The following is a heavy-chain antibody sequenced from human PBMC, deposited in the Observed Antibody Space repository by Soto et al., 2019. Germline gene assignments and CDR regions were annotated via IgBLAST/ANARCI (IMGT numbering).Heavy chain of an antibody. D-gene: IGHD5-18*01. Sequence: GESLKISCTGSGYSFPSYWIGWARQMPGKGLEWMGIIYPANSDTRYSQSFQGQVTISADKSIRTAYLQWNSLKASDTAMYYCARSVSMVTYSFEFWAQGTLVTVSS. V-gene: IGHV5-51*01. CDR2: IYPANSDT. J-gene: IGHJ4*02. CDR1: GYSFPSYW. CDR3: ARSVSMVTYSFEF.